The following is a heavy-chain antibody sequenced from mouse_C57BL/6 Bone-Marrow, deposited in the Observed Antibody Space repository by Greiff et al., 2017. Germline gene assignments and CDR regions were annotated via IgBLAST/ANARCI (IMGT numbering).Heavy chain of an antibody. CDR3: ARGYYSFAY. Sequence: QVQLQQPGAELVMPGASVKLSCKASGYTFTSYWMHRVKQRPGQGLEWIGEIDPSDSYTNYNQKFKGKSTLTVDKSSSTAYMQLSSLTSEDSAVYYCARGYYSFAYWGQGTLVTVSA. D-gene: IGHD2-3*01. CDR2: IDPSDSYT. CDR1: GYTFTSYW. V-gene: IGHV1-69*01. J-gene: IGHJ3*01.